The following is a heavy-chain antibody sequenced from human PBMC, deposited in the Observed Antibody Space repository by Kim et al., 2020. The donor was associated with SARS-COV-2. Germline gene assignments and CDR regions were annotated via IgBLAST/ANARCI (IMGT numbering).Heavy chain of an antibody. J-gene: IGHJ3*02. CDR3: ARARITMIVAIDAFDI. D-gene: IGHD3-22*01. V-gene: IGHV4-31*03. CDR1: GGSISSGGYY. Sequence: SETLSLTCTVSGGSISSGGYYWSWIRQHPGKGLEWIGYIYYSGSTYYNPPLKSRVTISVDTSKNQFSLKLSSVTAADTAVYYCARARITMIVAIDAFDIWGQGTMVTVSS. CDR2: IYYSGST.